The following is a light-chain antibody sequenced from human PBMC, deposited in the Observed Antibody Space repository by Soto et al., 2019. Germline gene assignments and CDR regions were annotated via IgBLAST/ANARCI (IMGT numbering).Light chain of an antibody. CDR3: QQYYTTPFT. V-gene: IGKV4-1*01. Sequence: DIVMTQSPDSLAVSLGERATINCKSSRNVLYSSNNKNYLAWYQQKPGQPPNLLIYWAYTRESGVTDRFSGSGSGTDFTLTISSLQAEDVAVYYCQQYYTTPFTVGGGTQVEIK. CDR1: RNVLYSSNNKNY. J-gene: IGKJ4*01. CDR2: WAY.